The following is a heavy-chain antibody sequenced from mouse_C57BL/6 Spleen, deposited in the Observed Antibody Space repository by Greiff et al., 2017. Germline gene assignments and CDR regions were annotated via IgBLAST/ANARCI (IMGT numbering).Heavy chain of an antibody. CDR3: ARRSLRDGYFDV. CDR1: GYSFTSYY. V-gene: IGHV1-66*01. J-gene: IGHJ1*03. CDR2: IYPGSGNT. D-gene: IGHD1-1*01. Sequence: VKLQESGPELVKPGASVKISCKASGYSFTSYYIHWVKQRPGQGLEWIGWIYPGSGNTKYNEKFKGKATLTADTSSSTAYMQLSSLTSEDSAVYYCARRSLRDGYFDVWGTGTTVTVSS.